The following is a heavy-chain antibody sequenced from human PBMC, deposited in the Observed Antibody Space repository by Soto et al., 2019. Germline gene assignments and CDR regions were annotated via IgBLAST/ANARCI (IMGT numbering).Heavy chain of an antibody. CDR3: ARHGDDSSGYYHWYFDL. J-gene: IGHJ2*01. V-gene: IGHV5-51*01. Sequence: PGESLKISCKGSGYSFTSYWIGWVRQMPGKGLEWMGIIYPGDSDTRYSPSFQGQVTISADKSISTAYLQWSSLKASDTAMYYCARHGDDSSGYYHWYFDLWGRGTLVTVSS. D-gene: IGHD3-22*01. CDR2: IYPGDSDT. CDR1: GYSFTSYW.